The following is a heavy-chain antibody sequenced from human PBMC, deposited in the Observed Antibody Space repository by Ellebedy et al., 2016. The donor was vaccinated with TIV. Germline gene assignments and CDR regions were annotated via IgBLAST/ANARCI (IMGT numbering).Heavy chain of an antibody. CDR2: IFHSGST. V-gene: IGHV4-59*01. J-gene: IGHJ6*02. D-gene: IGHD3-3*01. CDR1: GVSISTYY. Sequence: MPGGSLRLSCTVSGVSISTYYWSWIRQPPGKGLECIGYIFHSGSTNYNPSLKSRVAIAVDTSKNQFYLRLTSVTAADTAVYYCARGNRDSGSGYHPSFYYGLDVWGQGTTVTVSS. CDR3: ARGNRDSGSGYHPSFYYGLDV.